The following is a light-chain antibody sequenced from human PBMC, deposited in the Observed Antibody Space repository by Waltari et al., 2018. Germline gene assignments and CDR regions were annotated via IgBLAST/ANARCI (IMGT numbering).Light chain of an antibody. CDR1: QSIGSS. Sequence: EIVMTQSPATLSASPGERATLSCRASQSIGSSLAWYQQKPGQPPRLLIYDASTRATGIPARFSGSGTGTEFTLTIYSLQSEDFGVYYCQPHLNCRAFGQGTKVEIK. J-gene: IGKJ1*01. CDR2: DAS. V-gene: IGKV3-15*01. CDR3: QPHLNCRA.